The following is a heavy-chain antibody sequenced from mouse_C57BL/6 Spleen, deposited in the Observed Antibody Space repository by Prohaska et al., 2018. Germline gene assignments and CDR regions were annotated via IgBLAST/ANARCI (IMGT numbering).Heavy chain of an antibody. V-gene: IGHV14-1*01. Sequence: DGDTEYAPKFQGKATRTADTSSNTAYLELSSLTSEDTAVYYCTSQGNAMDYWGQGTSVTVSS. CDR3: TSQGNAMDY. J-gene: IGHJ4*01. CDR2: DGDT.